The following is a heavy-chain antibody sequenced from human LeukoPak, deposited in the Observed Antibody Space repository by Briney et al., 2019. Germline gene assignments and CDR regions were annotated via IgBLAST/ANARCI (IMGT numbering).Heavy chain of an antibody. CDR3: TNQYSSGWFTTFDP. CDR2: ISGSGGST. CDR1: GFTFSSYA. V-gene: IGHV3-23*01. D-gene: IGHD6-19*01. J-gene: IGHJ5*02. Sequence: GGSLRLSCAASGFTFSSYAMSWVRQAPGKGLEWVSAISGSGGSTYYADSVKGRFTISRDSSKNTLYLQMNSLRAEDTAVYYCTNQYSSGWFTTFDPWGQGTLVTVSS.